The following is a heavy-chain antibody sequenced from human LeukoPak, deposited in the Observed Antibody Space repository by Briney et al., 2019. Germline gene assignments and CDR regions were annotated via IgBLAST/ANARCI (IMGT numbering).Heavy chain of an antibody. Sequence: GGSLRLSCAASGFSFSTYSMNWVRQAPGKGLEWISYITETSRTIYYADSVKGRFTISKDNANNSLFLQMSSLRPEDTAVYYCARSWGYCSSTSCYTLGAFDIWGQGTMVTVSS. CDR1: GFSFSTYS. CDR3: ARSWGYCSSTSCYTLGAFDI. V-gene: IGHV3-48*01. D-gene: IGHD2-2*01. CDR2: ITETSRTI. J-gene: IGHJ3*02.